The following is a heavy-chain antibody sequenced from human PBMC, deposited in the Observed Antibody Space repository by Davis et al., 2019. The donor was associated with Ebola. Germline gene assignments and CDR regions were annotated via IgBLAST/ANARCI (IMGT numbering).Heavy chain of an antibody. D-gene: IGHD5-18*01. J-gene: IGHJ6*02. CDR3: ARDNQTAMDRYYYYGMDV. V-gene: IGHV1-18*01. Sequence: AASVKVSCKASGYTFTSYGISWVRQAPGQGLEWMGWISAYNGNTNYAQKLQGRVTMTTDTSTSTAYMELRSLRSDDTAVYYCARDNQTAMDRYYYYGMDVWGQGTTVTVSS. CDR2: ISAYNGNT. CDR1: GYTFTSYG.